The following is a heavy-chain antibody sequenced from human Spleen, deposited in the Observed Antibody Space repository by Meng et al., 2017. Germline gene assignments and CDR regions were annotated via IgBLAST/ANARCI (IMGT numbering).Heavy chain of an antibody. CDR1: GFTFSSYA. CDR3: ARERGNSYGSVGLDY. CDR2: ISGSGDST. Sequence: GESLKISCACFGFTFSSYAVTWVRQAPGQGLEWVSFISGSGDSTKHADSVKGRFTISSDKSKNTLYLQMNSLRVEDTAVYYCARERGNSYGSVGLDYWGQGTMVTVSS. V-gene: IGHV3-23*01. D-gene: IGHD5-18*01. J-gene: IGHJ4*03.